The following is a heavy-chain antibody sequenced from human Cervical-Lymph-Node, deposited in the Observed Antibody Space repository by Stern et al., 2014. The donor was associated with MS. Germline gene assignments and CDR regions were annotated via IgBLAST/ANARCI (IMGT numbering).Heavy chain of an antibody. J-gene: IGHJ4*02. CDR1: GGTFSSYA. CDR3: ARVASCSGGSCYQPFDY. V-gene: IGHV1-69*01. D-gene: IGHD2-15*01. Sequence: QVQLVQSGAEVKKPGSSGKVSCKASGGTFSSYAISWVRQAPGQGLEWMGGSIPIFGTANYAQKFQGRVTITADESTSTAYMELSSLRSEDTAVYYCARVASCSGGSCYQPFDYWGQGTLVTVSS. CDR2: SIPIFGTA.